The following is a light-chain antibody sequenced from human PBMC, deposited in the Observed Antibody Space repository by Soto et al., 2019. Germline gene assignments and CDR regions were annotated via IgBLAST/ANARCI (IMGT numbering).Light chain of an antibody. Sequence: EIVLTQSPGTLSLSPGERATLSCKDSQRVRSSYLAGYQQKHGQAPRLLIYGASSRANGIPVRLSGSGSGTDFTLPISRLEPEDFAVYYCQQYGRSPWTCGQGTKVEIK. CDR1: QRVRSSY. CDR2: GAS. V-gene: IGKV3-20*01. CDR3: QQYGRSPWT. J-gene: IGKJ1*01.